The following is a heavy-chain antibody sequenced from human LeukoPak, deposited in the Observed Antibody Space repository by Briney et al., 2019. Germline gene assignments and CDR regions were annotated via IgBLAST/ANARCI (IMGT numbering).Heavy chain of an antibody. J-gene: IGHJ4*02. CDR1: GFIFSNYA. V-gene: IGHV3-23*01. CDR2: ISGRSDNT. CDR3: AKWGDYDVLTGYYVSDF. Sequence: PGASLRLSCAASGFIFSNYAMYWVRQAPGKGLEWVSAISGRSDNTYYADSVKGRFTLSRDSSKNTLYLQMNSLRADDTAVYYCAKWGDYDVLTGYYVSDFWGQGTLVTVPS. D-gene: IGHD3-9*01.